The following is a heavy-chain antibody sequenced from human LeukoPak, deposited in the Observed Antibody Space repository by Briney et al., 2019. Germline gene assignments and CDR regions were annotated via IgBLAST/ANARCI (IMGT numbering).Heavy chain of an antibody. J-gene: IGHJ4*02. D-gene: IGHD3-10*01. CDR1: GGSISSYY. V-gene: IGHV4-4*07. Sequence: SETLSLTCTVSGGSISSYYWSWTRQPAGKGLEWIGRIYTSGSTNYNPSLKSRVTMSVDTSKNQLSLKLSSVTAVDTAVYYCARETGSGSSPFDYWGQGTLVTVSS. CDR3: ARETGSGSSPFDY. CDR2: IYTSGST.